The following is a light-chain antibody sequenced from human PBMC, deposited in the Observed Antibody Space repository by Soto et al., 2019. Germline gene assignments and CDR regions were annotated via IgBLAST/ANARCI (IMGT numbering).Light chain of an antibody. CDR1: QSVSSY. J-gene: IGKJ1*01. Sequence: EIVLTQSPATLSLSPGERATLSFRASQSVSSYLAWYQQKPGQAPRLLIYDASNRATGIPARFSGSGSGTEFTLTISSLQSDDFAFYYCQQFHYWWTFGQGTKVDI. CDR2: DAS. CDR3: QQFHYWWT. V-gene: IGKV3-11*01.